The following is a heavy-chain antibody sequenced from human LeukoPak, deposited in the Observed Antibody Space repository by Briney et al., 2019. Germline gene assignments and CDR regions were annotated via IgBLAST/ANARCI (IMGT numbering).Heavy chain of an antibody. V-gene: IGHV4-34*01. Sequence: SETLSLTCAVYGGSFSGYYWSWIRQPPGKGLEWIGEINHSGSTNYNPSLKSRVTISVDTSKNQFFLKLSSVTAADTAVYYCARVKRAYYFDYWGQGTLVTVSS. CDR2: INHSGST. CDR1: GGSFSGYY. CDR3: ARVKRAYYFDY. J-gene: IGHJ4*02.